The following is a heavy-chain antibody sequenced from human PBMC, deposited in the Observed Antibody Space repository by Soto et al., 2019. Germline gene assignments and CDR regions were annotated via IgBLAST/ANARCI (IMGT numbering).Heavy chain of an antibody. CDR1: GFTFSSYG. CDR2: IWYDGSNK. CDR3: ARDLDIVVVVAATGALDY. J-gene: IGHJ4*02. D-gene: IGHD2-15*01. V-gene: IGHV3-33*01. Sequence: PGGSLRLSCAASGFTFSSYGMHWVRQAPGKGLEWVAVIWYDGSNKYYADSVKGRFTISRDNSKNTLYLQMNSLRAEDTAVYYFARDLDIVVVVAATGALDYWGQGTLVTVSS.